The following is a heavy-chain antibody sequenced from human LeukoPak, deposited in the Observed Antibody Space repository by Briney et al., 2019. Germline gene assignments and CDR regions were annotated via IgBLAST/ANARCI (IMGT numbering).Heavy chain of an antibody. J-gene: IGHJ4*02. CDR1: GITLSNYG. CDR2: LSDSGGRT. Sequence: GGSLRLSCAVSGITLSNYGMSWVRQAPGKGLEWVAGLSDSGGRTNYADSVKGRFTISRDNPKNTLYLQMNSLRAEDTAVYFCAKRGVVIRVILVGFHKEAYYFDSWGQGALVTVSS. CDR3: AKRGVVIRVILVGFHKEAYYFDS. V-gene: IGHV3-23*01. D-gene: IGHD3-22*01.